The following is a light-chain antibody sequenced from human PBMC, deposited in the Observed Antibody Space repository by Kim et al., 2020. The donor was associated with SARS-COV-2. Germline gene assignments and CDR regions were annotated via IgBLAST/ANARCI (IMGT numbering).Light chain of an antibody. CDR1: QSLVQSNGNNY. J-gene: IGKJ5*01. Sequence: DIVMTQSPLSLPVTPGEPASISCRSSQSLVQSNGNNYLDWYLQKPGQSPRLLIYLGSNRASGVPDRFSGSGSGTDFTLKISRVEAGDVGVYYCMQTLQTPITFGQGTRLEIK. CDR2: LGS. CDR3: MQTLQTPIT. V-gene: IGKV2-28*01.